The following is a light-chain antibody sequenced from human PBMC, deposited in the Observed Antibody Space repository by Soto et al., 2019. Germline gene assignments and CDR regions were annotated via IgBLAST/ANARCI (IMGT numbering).Light chain of an antibody. CDR3: QQYNNYGSWT. V-gene: IGKV1-5*03. Sequence: DIQVTQSPSTLSASVGDRATITCRASQSISGWLAWYQQKPGKAPNLLIYKASTLESGVPSRFSDSVSGTEFTLTISGLQPDDFATYYCQQYNNYGSWTFGQGTKVEIK. CDR1: QSISGW. J-gene: IGKJ1*01. CDR2: KAS.